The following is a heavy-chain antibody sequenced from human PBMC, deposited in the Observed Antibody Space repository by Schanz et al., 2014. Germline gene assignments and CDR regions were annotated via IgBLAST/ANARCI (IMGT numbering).Heavy chain of an antibody. Sequence: VQLLESGGGVVQPGRSLRLSCAASGFTFSSYGMHWVRQAPGKGLEWVAAMSYDGSIKYYGDSVKGRFTISRDNSENTLYLQMNSLSADDTAVFYCAKGMGYCSGGTCYDYYYYGLDVWGQGTTVTVSS. CDR3: AKGMGYCSGGTCYDYYYYGLDV. CDR2: MSYDGSIK. J-gene: IGHJ6*02. D-gene: IGHD2-15*01. V-gene: IGHV3-33*06. CDR1: GFTFSSYG.